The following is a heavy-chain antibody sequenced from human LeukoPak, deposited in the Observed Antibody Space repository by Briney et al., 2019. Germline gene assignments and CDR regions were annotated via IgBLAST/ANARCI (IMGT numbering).Heavy chain of an antibody. CDR3: ARDGSSSWSYYMDV. Sequence: GASVKVSCKASGYTFTGYYMHWVRQAPGQGLEWMGWINPNSGGTNYAQKFQGRVTMTRDTSISTAYTELSRLRSDDTAVYYCARDGSSSWSYYMDVWGKGTTVTISS. CDR2: INPNSGGT. CDR1: GYTFTGYY. J-gene: IGHJ6*03. V-gene: IGHV1-2*02. D-gene: IGHD6-13*01.